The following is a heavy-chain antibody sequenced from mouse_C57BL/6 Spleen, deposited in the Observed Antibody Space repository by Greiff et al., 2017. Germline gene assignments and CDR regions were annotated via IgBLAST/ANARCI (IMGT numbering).Heavy chain of an antibody. CDR1: GFSLTSYG. CDR2: IWRGGST. CDR3: ARNAGGGIFAY. V-gene: IGHV2-2*01. J-gene: IGHJ3*01. Sequence: VKLQESGPGLVQPSQSLSITCTVSGFSLTSYGVHWVRQSPGKGLEWLGVIWRGGSTDYNAAFITRLSISKDNSTSQVFFKMNSLQADDTAIYFCARNAGGGIFAYWGQGTLVTVSA.